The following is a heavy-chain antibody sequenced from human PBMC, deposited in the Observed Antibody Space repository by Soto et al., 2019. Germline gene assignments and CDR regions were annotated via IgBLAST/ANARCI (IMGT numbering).Heavy chain of an antibody. J-gene: IGHJ3*02. CDR2: ISAYNGNT. Sequence: ASVKVSCKASGYTFTSYGISWVRQAPGQGLEWMGWISAYNGNTNYAQKLQGRVTMTTDTSTSTAYMELRSLRSDDTAVYYCARDLYSNLDDAFDIWGQGTMVTVSS. D-gene: IGHD4-4*01. CDR3: ARDLYSNLDDAFDI. CDR1: GYTFTSYG. V-gene: IGHV1-18*01.